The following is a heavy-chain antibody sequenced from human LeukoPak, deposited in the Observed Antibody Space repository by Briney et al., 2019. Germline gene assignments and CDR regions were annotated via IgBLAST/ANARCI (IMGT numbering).Heavy chain of an antibody. V-gene: IGHV3-21*01. CDR2: ISSSSSYI. CDR1: GFTFSSYS. Sequence: GGSLRLSCAASGFTFSSYSMNWVRQAPGKGLEWVSSISSSSSYIYYADSVKGRFTISRDNAKNSLYLQMNSLRAEDTAVYYCARDSEDIVVVPFDYWGQGTLVTASS. J-gene: IGHJ4*02. CDR3: ARDSEDIVVVPFDY. D-gene: IGHD2-2*01.